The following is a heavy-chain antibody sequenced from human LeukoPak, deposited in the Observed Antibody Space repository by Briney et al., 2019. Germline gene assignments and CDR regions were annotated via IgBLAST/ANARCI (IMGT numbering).Heavy chain of an antibody. Sequence: SETLSLTCTVSGGSISSSSYYWGWIRQPPGKGLEWIGSIYYSGSTNYNPSLKSRVTISLDTSKSQISLKLSSVTAADTAVYYCARGQRRLQDYWGQGTLVTVSS. CDR1: GGSISSSSYY. V-gene: IGHV4-39*07. J-gene: IGHJ4*02. CDR2: IYYSGST. CDR3: ARGQRRLQDY.